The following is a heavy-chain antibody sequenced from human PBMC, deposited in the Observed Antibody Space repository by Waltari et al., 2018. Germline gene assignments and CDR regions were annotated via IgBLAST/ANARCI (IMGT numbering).Heavy chain of an antibody. CDR1: GYTFTSYA. J-gene: IGHJ4*02. Sequence: QVQLVQSGAEVKKPGASVKVSCKASGYTFTSYAMHWVRQAPGQRLEWMGWINAGNGNTKYSQEFQGRGTITRDTSASTAYMELSSLRSEDMAVYYCAREVRTVRGVIPQRAIELGYWGQGTLVTVSS. V-gene: IGHV1-3*03. CDR3: AREVRTVRGVIPQRAIELGY. CDR2: INAGNGNT. D-gene: IGHD3-10*01.